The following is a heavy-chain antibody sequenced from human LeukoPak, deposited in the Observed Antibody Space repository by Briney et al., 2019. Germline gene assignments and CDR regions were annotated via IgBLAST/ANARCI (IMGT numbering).Heavy chain of an antibody. Sequence: SETLSLTCTVSGGSISSYYWSWIRQPAGKGLEWIGRIYTSGSTNYNPSLKSRVTMSVDTSKNQFSLKLSSVTAADTAVYYCARDLRYCSSTSCHSDYYYYYYMDVWGKGTTVTVSS. CDR3: ARDLRYCSSTSCHSDYYYYYYMDV. D-gene: IGHD2-2*01. CDR1: GGSISSYY. CDR2: IYTSGST. V-gene: IGHV4-4*07. J-gene: IGHJ6*03.